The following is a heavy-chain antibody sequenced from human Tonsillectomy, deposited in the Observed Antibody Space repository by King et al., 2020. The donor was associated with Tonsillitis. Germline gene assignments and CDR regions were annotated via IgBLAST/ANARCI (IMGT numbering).Heavy chain of an antibody. Sequence: QLVQSGGGVVQPGRSLRLSCAASGVTFNSYGMHLVRQAPGMGLECVAVIADDGSNKYYADSLKGRFTISRDNSKNTLYLQMNSLRAEDTVVYYCATGRVGGTTGPEFDYWGQGTLVTVSS. CDR1: GVTFNSYG. V-gene: IGHV3-30*03. J-gene: IGHJ4*02. D-gene: IGHD1-26*01. CDR2: IADDGSNK. CDR3: ATGRVGGTTGPEFDY.